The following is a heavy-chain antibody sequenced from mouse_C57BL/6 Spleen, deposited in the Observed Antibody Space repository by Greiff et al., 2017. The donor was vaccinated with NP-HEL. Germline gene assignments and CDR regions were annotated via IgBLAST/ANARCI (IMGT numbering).Heavy chain of an antibody. CDR2: INPSNGGT. J-gene: IGHJ1*03. CDR1: GYTFTSYW. CDR3: ARWELATVVGGGYFDV. D-gene: IGHD1-1*01. Sequence: QVQLQQPGTELVKPGASVKLSCKASGYTFTSYWMHWVKQRPGQGLEWIGNINPSNGGTNYNEKFKSKATLTVDKSSSTAYMQLSSLTSEDSAVYYCARWELATVVGGGYFDVWGTGTTVTVSS. V-gene: IGHV1-53*01.